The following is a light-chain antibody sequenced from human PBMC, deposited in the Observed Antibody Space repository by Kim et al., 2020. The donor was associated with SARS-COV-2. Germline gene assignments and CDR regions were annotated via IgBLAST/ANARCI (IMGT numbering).Light chain of an antibody. CDR3: QQYSNWPRT. CDR1: QSVSST. V-gene: IGKV3-15*01. CDR2: GAS. Sequence: VSPEESATLSCRASQSVSSTLAWFHQKPGQAPRLLIYGASTRATGIPARFSGSGSGTEFTLTISSLQSEDFAVYYCQQYSNWPRTFGQGTKVDIK. J-gene: IGKJ1*01.